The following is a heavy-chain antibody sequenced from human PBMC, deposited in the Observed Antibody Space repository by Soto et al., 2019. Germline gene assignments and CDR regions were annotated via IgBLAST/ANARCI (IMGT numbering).Heavy chain of an antibody. D-gene: IGHD6-13*01. J-gene: IGHJ3*02. CDR3: VKGEGVRIAAGVYPLGIDI. CDR1: GFTFSSYA. CDR2: ISSNGGST. V-gene: IGHV3-64D*08. Sequence: GGSLRLSCSASGFTFSSYAMHWVRQAPGKGLEYVSAISSNGGSTYYADSVKGRFTISRDNSKNTLYLQMSSLRAEDTAVYYCVKGEGVRIAAGVYPLGIDIWGQGTMVTVSS.